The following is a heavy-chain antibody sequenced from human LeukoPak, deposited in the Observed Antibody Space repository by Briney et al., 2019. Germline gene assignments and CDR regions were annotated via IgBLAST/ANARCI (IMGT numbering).Heavy chain of an antibody. CDR3: ARDRWFGEFKTPDY. V-gene: IGHV3-23*01. CDR1: GFTFSSYA. J-gene: IGHJ4*02. D-gene: IGHD3-10*01. CDR2: ISGSGGST. Sequence: PGGSLRLSCAASGFTFSSYAMSWVRQAPGKGLEWVSAISGSGGSTYYADSVKGRFTISRDNSKNTLYLQMNSLRAEDTAVYYCARDRWFGEFKTPDYWGQGTLVTVSS.